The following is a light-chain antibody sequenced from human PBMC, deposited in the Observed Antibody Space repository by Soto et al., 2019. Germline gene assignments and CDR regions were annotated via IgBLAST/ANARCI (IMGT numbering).Light chain of an antibody. CDR2: TTS. CDR1: QSVTSSC. V-gene: IGKV3-20*01. CDR3: QQCGGSPLFS. J-gene: IGKJ3*01. Sequence: EIVLTQSPGTLSLSPGERATLSCTASQSVTSSCLAWYQRKPGQAPRLLIHTTSIRATDIPDRFSGSGSGTDFTLTISRLQPEDSAVYYCQQCGGSPLFSFGPGTRVGI.